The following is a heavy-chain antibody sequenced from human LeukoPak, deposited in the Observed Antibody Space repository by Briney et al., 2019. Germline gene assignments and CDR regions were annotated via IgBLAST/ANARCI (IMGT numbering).Heavy chain of an antibody. D-gene: IGHD6-19*01. CDR1: GFTFSSYG. J-gene: IGHJ4*02. CDR2: ISGSGGST. CDR3: AKAPGYSSGWTFDY. Sequence: GGSLRLSCAASGFTFSSYGMSWVRQAPGKGLEWVSAISGSGGSTYYADSVKGRFTISRDNSKNTLYLQMNSLRAEDTAVYYCAKAPGYSSGWTFDYWGQGTLVTASS. V-gene: IGHV3-23*01.